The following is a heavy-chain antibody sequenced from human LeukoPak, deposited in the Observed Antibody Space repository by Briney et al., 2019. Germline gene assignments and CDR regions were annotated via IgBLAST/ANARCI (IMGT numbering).Heavy chain of an antibody. J-gene: IGHJ4*02. D-gene: IGHD3-22*01. CDR1: GSIFTSYW. Sequence: GASLQISCQCSGSIFTSYWISGGRQLAGKGEEWMGRIDPSDSYTNYSPSFQGHLTISADKSIRTSYLQLSSLKASDTAMYYCARRRKAYDSSGYYLYYFDYWGQGTLVTVSS. V-gene: IGHV5-10-1*01. CDR3: ARRRKAYDSSGYYLYYFDY. CDR2: IDPSDSYT.